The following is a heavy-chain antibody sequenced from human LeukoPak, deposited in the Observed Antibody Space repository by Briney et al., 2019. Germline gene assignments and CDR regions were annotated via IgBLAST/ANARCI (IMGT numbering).Heavy chain of an antibody. J-gene: IGHJ4*02. V-gene: IGHV3-23*01. CDR2: ISGSGGST. D-gene: IGHD3-9*01. CDR3: AKDFSYDILTGSRIRGNFDY. CDR1: GFTFSKYA. Sequence: GSLRLSCAASGFTFSKYALSWVRQAPGKGLEWVSAISGSGGSTYYADSVKGRFTLSRDNSKNTLYLQMHSLRAEDTAVYYCAKDFSYDILTGSRIRGNFDYWGQGTLVTVSS.